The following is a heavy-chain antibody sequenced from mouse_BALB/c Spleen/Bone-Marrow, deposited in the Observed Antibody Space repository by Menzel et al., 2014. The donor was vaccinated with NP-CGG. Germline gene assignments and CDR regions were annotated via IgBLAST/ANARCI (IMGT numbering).Heavy chain of an antibody. CDR3: ESRGKYFDD. CDR1: GYSFTGYY. V-gene: IGHV1-31*01. Sequence: VQLQQSGPELAKPGASVKISCKASGYSFTGYYMHWVKQSHGNSLDWIGYIYPYNGVSSYNQKFKGKATLTVDTSSSASFMELSSLTSDDSAVYCCESRGKYFDDWGAGTTVTVSS. CDR2: IYPYNGVS. J-gene: IGHJ1*01.